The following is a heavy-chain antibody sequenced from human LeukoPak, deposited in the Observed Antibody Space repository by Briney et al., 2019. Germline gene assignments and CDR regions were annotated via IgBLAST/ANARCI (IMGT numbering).Heavy chain of an antibody. CDR1: GYTFTSYY. CDR3: ASGVSYGPFDY. V-gene: IGHV1-46*01. CDR2: INPSGGSA. D-gene: IGHD3-10*01. J-gene: IGHJ4*02. Sequence: GASVKVSCKAPGYTFTSYYMHWVRQAPGQGLEWMGIINPSGGSASYAQKSQGRVTMTRDTSTSTVYMELSSLRSEDTAVYYCASGVSYGPFDYWGQGTLVTVSS.